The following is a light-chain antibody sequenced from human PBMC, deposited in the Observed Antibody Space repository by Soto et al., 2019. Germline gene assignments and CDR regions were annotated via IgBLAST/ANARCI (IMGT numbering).Light chain of an antibody. CDR1: QSISGW. CDR3: QQYSTYTPRT. V-gene: IGKV1-5*03. Sequence: DIQMTQSPSTLSASVGDRVTLTCRASQSISGWLAWYQQKPGKAPKLLIYKASSLESGVTSRFSGSGSGTEFTLTISSLQPDDFATYYCQQYSTYTPRTFGQGTKVDIK. J-gene: IGKJ1*01. CDR2: KAS.